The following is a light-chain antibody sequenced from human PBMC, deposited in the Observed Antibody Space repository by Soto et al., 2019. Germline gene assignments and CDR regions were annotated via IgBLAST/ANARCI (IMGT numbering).Light chain of an antibody. CDR1: QGIRND. V-gene: IGKV1-17*01. CDR3: LQHNNYPWT. CDR2: AAS. Sequence: DIQMTHSPFSLCSSLVEIVTITCRASQGIRNDLGWYQQKPGKAPKRLIYAASSLQSGVPSRFSGSGSGTEFTLTISSLQPEDFATYYCLQHNNYPWTFGQGTKVDI. J-gene: IGKJ1*01.